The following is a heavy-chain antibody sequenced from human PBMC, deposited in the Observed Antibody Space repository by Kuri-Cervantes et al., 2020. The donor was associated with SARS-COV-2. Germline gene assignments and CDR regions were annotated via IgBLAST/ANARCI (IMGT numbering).Heavy chain of an antibody. CDR3: CVVVGGATRRWAYYYYYMDV. Sequence: GESLKISCAASGFTFSSYAMHWVRQAPGKGLGWVAVISHDGSNKYYADSVKGRFTISRDNSKNTLYLQMNSLRAEDMAVYYCCVVVGGATRRWAYYYYYMDVWGKGTTVTVSS. J-gene: IGHJ6*03. D-gene: IGHD1-26*01. CDR1: GFTFSSYA. V-gene: IGHV3-30-3*01. CDR2: ISHDGSNK.